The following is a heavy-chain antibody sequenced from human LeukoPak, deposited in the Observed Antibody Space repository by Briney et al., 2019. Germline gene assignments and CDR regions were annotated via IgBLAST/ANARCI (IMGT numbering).Heavy chain of an antibody. V-gene: IGHV3-33*01. D-gene: IGHD4-17*01. CDR2: IWYDGSNK. CDR3: ARDLGSDYGGENWFDP. J-gene: IGHJ5*02. CDR1: GFTFSSYG. Sequence: GGSLRLSCAASGFTFSSYGMHWVRQAPGKGLEWVAVIWYDGSNKYYADTVKGRFTISRDNSKNTLYLQMNSLRAEDTAVYYCARDLGSDYGGENWFDPWGQGTLVTVSS.